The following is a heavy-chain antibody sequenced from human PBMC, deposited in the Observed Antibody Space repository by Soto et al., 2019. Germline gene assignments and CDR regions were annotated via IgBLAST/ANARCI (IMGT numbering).Heavy chain of an antibody. J-gene: IGHJ4*02. D-gene: IGHD3-22*01. Sequence: PGGSLRLSCAASGFTFSSYWMHWVRQAPGKGLVWVSRINSDGSSTSYADSVKGRFTISRDNAKNTLYLQMNSLRAEDTAVYYCARPLGGSHYDSSGYYYGYWGQGTLVPVSS. V-gene: IGHV3-74*01. CDR3: ARPLGGSHYDSSGYYYGY. CDR2: INSDGSST. CDR1: GFTFSSYW.